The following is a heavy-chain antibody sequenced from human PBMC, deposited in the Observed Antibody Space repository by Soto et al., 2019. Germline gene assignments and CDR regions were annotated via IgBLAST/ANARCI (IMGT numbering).Heavy chain of an antibody. CDR1: GFTFSSYG. CDR3: ARGSSKLVDLDY. CDR2: IWYDGNNK. J-gene: IGHJ4*02. D-gene: IGHD6-13*01. V-gene: IGHV3-33*01. Sequence: QVQLVESGGGVVQPGRSLRLSCAASGFTFSSYGMHWVRQAPGKGLEWVAVIWYDGNNKYYADSVKRRFTISRDNSKNALYLQMNRLGAEDTAVYYCARGSSKLVDLDYWGQGTLVTVSS.